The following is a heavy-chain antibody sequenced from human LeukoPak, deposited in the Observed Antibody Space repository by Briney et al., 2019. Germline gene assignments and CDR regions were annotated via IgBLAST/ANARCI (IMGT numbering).Heavy chain of an antibody. J-gene: IGHJ4*02. CDR2: IYYSGST. D-gene: IGHD3-10*01. V-gene: IGHV4-59*01. CDR3: ARDRRYYGSGSYYDY. CDR1: GGSISSYY. Sequence: SETLSLTCTVSGGSISSYYWSWIRQPPGKGLEWIGYIYYSGSTNYNPSLKSRVTISVDTSKNQFSLKLSSVTAADTAVYYCARDRRYYGSGSYYDYWGQGTLVTVSS.